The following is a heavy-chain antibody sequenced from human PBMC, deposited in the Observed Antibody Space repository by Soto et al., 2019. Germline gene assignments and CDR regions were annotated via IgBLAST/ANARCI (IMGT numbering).Heavy chain of an antibody. CDR3: AGASYGGNPSYD. CDR1: GFTFSSYA. Sequence: WSLRLSCAASGFTFSSYAMHWVRQAPGKGLEWVAVISYDGSNKYYADSVKGRFTISRDNSKNTLYLQMNSLRAEDTAVYYCAGASYGGNPSYDWGQGTLVTVYS. CDR2: ISYDGSNK. J-gene: IGHJ4*02. D-gene: IGHD4-17*01. V-gene: IGHV3-30-3*01.